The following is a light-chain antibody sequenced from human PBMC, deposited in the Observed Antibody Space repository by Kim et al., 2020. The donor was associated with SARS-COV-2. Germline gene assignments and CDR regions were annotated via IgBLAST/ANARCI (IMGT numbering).Light chain of an antibody. V-gene: IGLV3-19*01. CDR3: NSRDSSGNHLV. CDR2: GKN. CDR1: SLRSYY. J-gene: IGLJ2*01. Sequence: SSELTQDPVVSVALGQTVRITCQGDSLRSYYASWYQQKPGQAPVLVIYGKNNRPSGIPDRFFGSSSGNTASLTITGAQAEDEADYYCNSRDSSGNHLVFGGGTQLTVL.